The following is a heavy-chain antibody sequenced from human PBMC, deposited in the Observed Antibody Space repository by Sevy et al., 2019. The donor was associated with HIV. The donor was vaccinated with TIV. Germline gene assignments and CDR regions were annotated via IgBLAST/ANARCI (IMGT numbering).Heavy chain of an antibody. J-gene: IGHJ5*02. Sequence: GGSLRLSCVASAFTFSNDWMTWVRQAPGKGLEWVGHIRSATDGGTTDYAAPVKGRFTISRHDSKNTVYLEMNSLKIEDTGVYSCATLSGNYWGDWLDPWGQGTLVTVSS. CDR2: IRSATDGGTT. CDR3: ATLSGNYWGDWLDP. V-gene: IGHV3-15*07. D-gene: IGHD5-12*01. CDR1: AFTFSNDW.